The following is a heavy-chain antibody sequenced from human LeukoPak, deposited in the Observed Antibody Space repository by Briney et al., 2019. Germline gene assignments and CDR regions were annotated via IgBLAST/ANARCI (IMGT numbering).Heavy chain of an antibody. CDR2: INHSGST. J-gene: IGHJ3*02. CDR1: GESFSGYY. Sequence: PSETLSLTCAVYGESFSGYYWSWIRQPPGKGLEWIGEINHSGSTNYNPSLKSRVTISVDTSKNQFSLKLSSVTAADTAVYYCARGARYFDWLLYNAFDIWGQGTMVTVSS. V-gene: IGHV4-34*01. D-gene: IGHD3-9*01. CDR3: ARGARYFDWLLYNAFDI.